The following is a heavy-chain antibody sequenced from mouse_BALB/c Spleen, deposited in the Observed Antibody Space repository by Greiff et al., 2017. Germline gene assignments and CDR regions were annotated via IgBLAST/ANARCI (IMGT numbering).Heavy chain of an antibody. J-gene: IGHJ4*01. CDR2: IRSKSNNYAT. D-gene: IGHD1-1*01. Sequence: EVKVVESGGGLVQPKGSLKLSCAASGFTFNTYAMNWVRQAPGKGLEWVARIRSKSNNYATYYADSVKDRFTISRDDSQSMLYLQMNNLKTEDTAMYYCVRYYGSSPPYAMDYWGQGTSVTVSS. V-gene: IGHV10-1*02. CDR3: VRYYGSSPPYAMDY. CDR1: GFTFNTYA.